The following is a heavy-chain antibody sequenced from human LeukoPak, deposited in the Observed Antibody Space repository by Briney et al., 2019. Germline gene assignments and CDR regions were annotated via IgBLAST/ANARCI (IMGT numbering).Heavy chain of an antibody. D-gene: IGHD6-19*01. J-gene: IGHJ4*02. CDR2: IYYSGTT. CDR1: GGSISSSSYF. CDR3: VRQGNSGWYSPDYFDF. V-gene: IGHV4-39*01. Sequence: SETLSLTCSVSGGSISSSSYFWAWIRQPPGKGPEWIGTIYYSGTTYYNPSLKSRVTMSVDTSNNRFSLKLTSVTAADMAVYYRVRQGNSGWYSPDYFDFWGQGTLVTVSS.